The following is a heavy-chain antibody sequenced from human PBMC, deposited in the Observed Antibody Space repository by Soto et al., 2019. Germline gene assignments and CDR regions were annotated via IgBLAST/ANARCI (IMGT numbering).Heavy chain of an antibody. CDR3: ASSYSNYALIDYYYYGMDV. CDR1: GYTFTSYA. CDR2: INAGNGNT. J-gene: IGHJ6*02. D-gene: IGHD4-4*01. V-gene: IGHV1-3*01. Sequence: ASVKVSCKASGYTFTSYAMHWVRQAPGQRLEWMGWINAGNGNTKYSQKFQGRVTITRDTSASTAYMELSSLSFEDTAVYYCASSYSNYALIDYYYYGMDVWGQGTTVTVSS.